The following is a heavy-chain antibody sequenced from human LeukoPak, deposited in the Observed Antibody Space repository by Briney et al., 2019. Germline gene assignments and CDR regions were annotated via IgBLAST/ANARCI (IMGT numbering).Heavy chain of an antibody. CDR2: LSSSGSAF. Sequence: GGSLRLSCAASGFTFNSYSMNWVRQAPGKGLEWIAYLSSSGSAFSYAGSVKGRFTIARDNAKNSVYLEMNSLRADDTAVYYCARSARLMKGVVEVTALDDWGQGTLVTVSS. CDR1: GFTFNSYS. D-gene: IGHD3-3*01. CDR3: ARSARLMKGVVEVTALDD. V-gene: IGHV3-48*04. J-gene: IGHJ4*02.